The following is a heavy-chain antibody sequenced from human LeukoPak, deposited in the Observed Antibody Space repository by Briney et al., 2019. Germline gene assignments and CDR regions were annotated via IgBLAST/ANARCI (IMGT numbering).Heavy chain of an antibody. CDR3: AREGRAVAGNHFDY. CDR2: TYDRSKWYN. CDR1: GDSVSSNSAA. J-gene: IGHJ4*02. D-gene: IGHD6-19*01. Sequence: KHSQTLSLTCAISGDSVSSNSAAWNWIRQSPSRGLEWLGRTYDRSKWYNDYAVSVKSRISINPDTSKNQFSLQLNSVTPEDTAVYYCAREGRAVAGNHFDYWGQGTLVTVSS. V-gene: IGHV6-1*01.